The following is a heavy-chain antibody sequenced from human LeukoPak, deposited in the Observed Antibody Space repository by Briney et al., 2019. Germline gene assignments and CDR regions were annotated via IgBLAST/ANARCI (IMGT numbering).Heavy chain of an antibody. Sequence: PSETLSLTXAVYGGSFSGYYWSWIRQPPGKGLEWIGEINHSGSTNYNPSLKSRVTISVDTSKNQFSLKLSSVTAADTAVYYCARHIYSSSWFDYWGQGTLVTVSS. CDR1: GGSFSGYY. V-gene: IGHV4-34*01. J-gene: IGHJ4*02. CDR3: ARHIYSSSWFDY. D-gene: IGHD6-13*01. CDR2: INHSGST.